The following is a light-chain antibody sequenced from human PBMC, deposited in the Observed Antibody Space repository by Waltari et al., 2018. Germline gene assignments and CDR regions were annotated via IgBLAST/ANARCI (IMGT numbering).Light chain of an antibody. V-gene: IGKV3-20*01. CDR3: QQYGRSPPFT. J-gene: IGKJ2*01. Sequence: EIVLTQSPRTLSLSPGERATLSCRASQSVSSNYLAWYQQQPGQAPRLLMYGASSRATGIPDRFSGSGSGTDFTLTISRLQPEDFAVYYCQQYGRSPPFTFGQGTKLEIK. CDR1: QSVSSNY. CDR2: GAS.